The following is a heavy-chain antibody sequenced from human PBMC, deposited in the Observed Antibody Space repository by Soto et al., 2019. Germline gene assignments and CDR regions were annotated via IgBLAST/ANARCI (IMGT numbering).Heavy chain of an antibody. Sequence: QLQLQESGPGLVKPSETLSLTCTVSGGSISSSSYYWGWIRQPPGKGLEWIGSIYYSGSTYYNPSPKSRVXXAXDTXKNQFSLKLSSVTAADTAVYYCARHGGWGLWYFDYWGQGTLVTVSS. CDR3: ARHGGWGLWYFDY. V-gene: IGHV4-39*01. D-gene: IGHD2-15*01. J-gene: IGHJ4*02. CDR1: GGSISSSSYY. CDR2: IYYSGST.